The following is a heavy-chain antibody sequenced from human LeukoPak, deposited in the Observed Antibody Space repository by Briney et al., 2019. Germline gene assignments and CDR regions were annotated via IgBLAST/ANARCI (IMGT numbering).Heavy chain of an antibody. Sequence: GGSLRLSCTASGFGVSNNYMSWVRQAPGKRLEWVAVIYSGAATFYADAVKGRFSLSRDNSQSALFLQMNSLKVEDSAVYYCARDPGLNAFDIWGQGTMVTVSS. V-gene: IGHV3-53*01. CDR1: GFGVSNNY. CDR2: IYSGAAT. J-gene: IGHJ3*02. CDR3: ARDPGLNAFDI.